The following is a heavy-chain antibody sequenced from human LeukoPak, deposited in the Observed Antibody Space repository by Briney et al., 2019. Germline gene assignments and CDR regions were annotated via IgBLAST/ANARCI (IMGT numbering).Heavy chain of an antibody. CDR3: ARGDSGYDFAPFDY. CDR1: GYTFTIYG. Sequence: ASVTVSFTSSGYTFTIYGIIWVGQAPGQGREGMGWISANSGNTNYAQKLQGRVTMTTDTSTSTAYMELRSLRSDDTAVYYCARGDSGYDFAPFDYWGQGTLVTVSS. D-gene: IGHD5-12*01. V-gene: IGHV1-18*01. J-gene: IGHJ4*02. CDR2: ISANSGNT.